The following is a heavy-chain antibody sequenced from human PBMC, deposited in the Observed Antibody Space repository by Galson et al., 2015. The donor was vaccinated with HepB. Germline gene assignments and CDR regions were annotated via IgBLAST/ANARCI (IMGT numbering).Heavy chain of an antibody. CDR3: ARDNLDTVTGTGYFQH. J-gene: IGHJ1*01. Sequence: SLRLSCAASGFTFSSYAMHWVRRAPGKGLEWVAVISYDGRNKYYVDSVKGRFTTSRDNSKNTLYLHMNSLRAEDTAVYYCARDNLDTVTGTGYFQHWGQGTLVTVSS. CDR2: ISYDGRNK. CDR1: GFTFSSYA. D-gene: IGHD6-19*01. V-gene: IGHV3-30*04.